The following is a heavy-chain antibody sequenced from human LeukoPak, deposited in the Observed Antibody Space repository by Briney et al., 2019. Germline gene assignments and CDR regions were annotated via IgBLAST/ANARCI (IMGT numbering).Heavy chain of an antibody. CDR1: GGSFSGYY. CDR3: ARYCSGGSCRAFDY. Sequence: PSETLSLTCAVYGGSFSGYYWSWIRQPPGKGLEWIGEINHSGSTNYNPSLKSRVTISVDTSKNQFSLKLSSVTAADTAVYYYARYCSGGSCRAFDYWGQGTLVTVSS. J-gene: IGHJ4*02. D-gene: IGHD2-15*01. CDR2: INHSGST. V-gene: IGHV4-34*01.